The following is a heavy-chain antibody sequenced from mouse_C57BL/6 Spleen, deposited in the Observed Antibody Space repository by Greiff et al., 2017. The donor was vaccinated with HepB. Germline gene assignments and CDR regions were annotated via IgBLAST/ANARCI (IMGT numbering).Heavy chain of an antibody. Sequence: VKLQESGPGLVQPSQSLSITCTVSGFSLTSYGVHWVRQSPGKGLEWLGVIWSGGSTDYNAAFISRLSISKDNSKSQVFFKMNSLQADDTAIYYCARKKEDYEGVYAMDYWGQGTSVTVSS. CDR3: ARKKEDYEGVYAMDY. J-gene: IGHJ4*01. V-gene: IGHV2-2*01. D-gene: IGHD2-4*01. CDR1: GFSLTSYG. CDR2: IWSGGST.